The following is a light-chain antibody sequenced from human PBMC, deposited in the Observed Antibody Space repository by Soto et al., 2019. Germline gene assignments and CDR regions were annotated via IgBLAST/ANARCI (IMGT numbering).Light chain of an antibody. J-gene: IGLJ3*02. CDR1: RGHSSYA. V-gene: IGLV4-69*01. Sequence: QLVLTQSPSASASLGASVKLTCTLCRGHSSYAIAWHQQQPEKGPRYLMKVNSDGSHSKGDGIPDRFSGSSSGAERYLTISSLQSEDEADYYCQTWGTGPWVFGGGTKLTVL. CDR2: VNSDGSH. CDR3: QTWGTGPWV.